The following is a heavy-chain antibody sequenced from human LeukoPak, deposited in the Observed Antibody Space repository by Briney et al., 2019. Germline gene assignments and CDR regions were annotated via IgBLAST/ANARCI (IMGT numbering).Heavy chain of an antibody. CDR1: GFTFSSYA. D-gene: IGHD6-19*01. J-gene: IGHJ4*02. CDR2: ISGSGAGT. Sequence: PGGSLRLSCAASGFTFSSYAMSWVRQAPGKGLEWVSAISGSGAGTYYADSVKGRFSISRDNSKNTLYLQMNSLRGEDTAVYYCAKGSRGLYSSGWYVDYWGRGTLVTVSS. CDR3: AKGSRGLYSSGWYVDY. V-gene: IGHV3-23*01.